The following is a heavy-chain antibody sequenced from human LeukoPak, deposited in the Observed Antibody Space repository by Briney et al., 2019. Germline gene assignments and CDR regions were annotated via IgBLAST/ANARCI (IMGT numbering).Heavy chain of an antibody. Sequence: SETLSLTCTVSGGSISSYCWSWIRQPPGKGLEWIGYIYYSGSTNYNPSLKSRVTISVDTSKNQFSLKLSSVTAADTAVYYCARGGIAVAVSFDYWGQGTLVTVSS. CDR3: ARGGIAVAVSFDY. J-gene: IGHJ4*02. CDR2: IYYSGST. V-gene: IGHV4-59*01. D-gene: IGHD6-19*01. CDR1: GGSISSYC.